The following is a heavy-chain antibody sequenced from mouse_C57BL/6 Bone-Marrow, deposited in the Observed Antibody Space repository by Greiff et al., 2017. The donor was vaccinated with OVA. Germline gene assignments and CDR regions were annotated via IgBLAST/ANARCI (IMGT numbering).Heavy chain of an antibody. V-gene: IGHV1-55*01. CDR3: ARPRYGSSYGFAY. CDR2: IYPGSGST. CDR1: GYTFTSYW. D-gene: IGHD1-1*01. J-gene: IGHJ3*01. Sequence: QVQLQQPGAELVKPGASVKMSCKASGYTFTSYWITWVKQRPGQGLEWIGDIYPGSGSTNNNEKFKSKATLTVDTSSSTAYMQLSSLTSEDSAVNCCARPRYGSSYGFAYWGQGTLVTVSA.